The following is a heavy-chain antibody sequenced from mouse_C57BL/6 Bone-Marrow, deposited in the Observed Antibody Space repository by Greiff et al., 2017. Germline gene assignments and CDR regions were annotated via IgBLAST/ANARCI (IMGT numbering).Heavy chain of an antibody. J-gene: IGHJ4*01. Sequence: VQLQQSGAELVRPGTSVKMSCKASGYTFTNYWIGWAKQRPGHGLEWIGDIYPGGGYTNYNEKFKGKATLTADKSSSTAYMQFSSLTSADSAIYYCARYYYGSSYAMDYWGQGTSVTVSS. CDR2: IYPGGGYT. CDR1: GYTFTNYW. CDR3: ARYYYGSSYAMDY. V-gene: IGHV1-63*01. D-gene: IGHD1-1*01.